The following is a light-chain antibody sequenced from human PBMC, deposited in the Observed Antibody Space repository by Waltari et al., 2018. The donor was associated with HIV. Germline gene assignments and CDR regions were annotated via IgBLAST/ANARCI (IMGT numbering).Light chain of an antibody. CDR2: DVD. J-gene: IGLJ3*02. CDR3: ASFTGDNTVM. V-gene: IGLV2-14*03. Sequence: SAVTQPASVSGLTGQSTTISCTDGDSHFGLSNFASWYQQHSGKPPKLILYDVDSRASGVSDRFSGSMSGNTASLTISGLRAEDEAHYYCASFTGDNTVMFGGGTEVTVL. CDR1: DSHFGLSNF.